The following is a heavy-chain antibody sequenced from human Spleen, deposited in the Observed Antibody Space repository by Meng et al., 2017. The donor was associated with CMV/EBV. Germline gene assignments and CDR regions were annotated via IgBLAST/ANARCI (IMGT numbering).Heavy chain of an antibody. CDR3: ATGAVDYYDSSGFYFDY. CDR1: GFIFSGYS. J-gene: IGHJ4*02. V-gene: IGHV3-48*04. Sequence: GGSLRLSCAASGFIFSGYSMNWVRQAPGKGLEWVSYIGSGGSTIYYADSVKGRFTISRDNAKNSLYLQMNSLRAEDTAVYYCATGAVDYYDSSGFYFDYWGQGTLVTVSS. D-gene: IGHD3-22*01. CDR2: IGSGGSTI.